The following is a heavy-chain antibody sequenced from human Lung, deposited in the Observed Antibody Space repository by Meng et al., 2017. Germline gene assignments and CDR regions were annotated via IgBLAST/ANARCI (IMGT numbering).Heavy chain of an antibody. V-gene: IGHV4-4*02. J-gene: IGHJ4*02. Sequence: VEPQEGGPGLVRPSGTLSLTCAVSGGSISSDNWWSWVRQPPGKGLEWIGEIYHSGSTTYNPSLKSRITISVDKPKNQFSLTLSSVTAADTAVYYCTKNDFYCLGYWGQGTLVTVSS. CDR3: TKNDFYCLGY. CDR1: GGSISSDNW. D-gene: IGHD2-21*01. CDR2: IYHSGST.